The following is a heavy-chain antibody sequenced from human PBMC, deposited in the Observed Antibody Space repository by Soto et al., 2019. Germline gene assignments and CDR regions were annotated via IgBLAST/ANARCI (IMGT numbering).Heavy chain of an antibody. CDR2: ISYDGSIK. CDR3: AKTGRGGATRDNFDC. D-gene: IGHD1-26*01. V-gene: IGHV3-30*18. Sequence: QVQLVESGGGVVQPGRSLRLSCAASGFTFRDYGMHWVRQAPGKGLEWVAVISYDGSIKYYADSVKGRFTISRDNSQNTLFLQVNSLRAEDTAVYYCAKTGRGGATRDNFDCWGQGTLVTVSS. J-gene: IGHJ4*02. CDR1: GFTFRDYG.